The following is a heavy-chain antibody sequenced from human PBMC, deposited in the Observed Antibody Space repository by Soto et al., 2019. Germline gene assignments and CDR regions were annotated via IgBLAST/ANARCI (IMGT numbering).Heavy chain of an antibody. D-gene: IGHD3-3*01. J-gene: IGHJ4*02. CDR3: ARHRRFNDPPFDY. Sequence: SETLSLTCTVSCGSISSYYWSWIRQPPGNGLYCIGYIYYSGITNXXPSLKSRXXISVERSKNQXSLKLXPRTAADTALXYCARHRRFNDPPFDYWRQGTLVTVSS. CDR1: CGSISSYY. CDR2: IYYSGIT. V-gene: IGHV4-59*08.